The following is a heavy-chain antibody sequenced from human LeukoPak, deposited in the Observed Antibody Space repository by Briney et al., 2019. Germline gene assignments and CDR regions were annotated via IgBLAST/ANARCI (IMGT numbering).Heavy chain of an antibody. CDR2: INPNSGGT. CDR3: ARSVRPVSAVACIGGGFDY. D-gene: IGHD6-19*01. Sequence: ASVKVSCKASGYTFTGYYMHWVRQAPGQGLEWMGWINPNSGGTNYAQKFQGRVTMTRDTSISTAYMELSRLRSDDTAVYYCARSVRPVSAVACIGGGFDYWGQGTLVTVSS. V-gene: IGHV1-2*02. J-gene: IGHJ4*02. CDR1: GYTFTGYY.